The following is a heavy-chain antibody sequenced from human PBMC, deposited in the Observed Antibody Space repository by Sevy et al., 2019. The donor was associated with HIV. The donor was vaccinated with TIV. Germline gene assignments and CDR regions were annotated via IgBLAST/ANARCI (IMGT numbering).Heavy chain of an antibody. J-gene: IGHJ6*02. CDR1: GFSFSNYD. CDR3: ARDGGYSDHGMDV. CDR2: ISSSSSYI. Sequence: GGSLRLSCAASGFSFSNYDMNWVRQAPGKGLEWVSSISSSSSYIYYADSVKGRFTMSRDNAKNTLYLQMNSLRAEDTAVYHCARDGGYSDHGMDVWGQGTTVTVSS. D-gene: IGHD1-26*01. V-gene: IGHV3-21*01.